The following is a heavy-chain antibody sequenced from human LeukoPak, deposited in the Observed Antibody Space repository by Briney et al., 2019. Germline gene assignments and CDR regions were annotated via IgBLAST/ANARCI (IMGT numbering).Heavy chain of an antibody. V-gene: IGHV6-1*01. CDR2: TYYRSKWNS. CDR1: GDSISSNSAS. Sequence: SQTLSLTCAISGDSISSNSASWNWIRQSPSRGLEWLGRTYYRSKWNSDYAVSVKSRITINPDTSKNQFSLHLESVTPEDTAVYYCARDPDNSYEWGPFDPWGQGTLVTVSS. J-gene: IGHJ5*02. CDR3: ARDPDNSYEWGPFDP. D-gene: IGHD1-1*01.